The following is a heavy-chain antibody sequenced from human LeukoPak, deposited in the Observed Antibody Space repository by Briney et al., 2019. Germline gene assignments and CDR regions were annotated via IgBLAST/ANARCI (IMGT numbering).Heavy chain of an antibody. V-gene: IGHV4-4*02. J-gene: IGHJ5*02. CDR1: GGSISTTSW. CDR2: IYYSGGT. Sequence: SETLSLTCAVSGGSISTTSWWSWVRQPPGKGLEWIGEIYYSGGTNYNPSLKSRVTISVDKSKNRFSLKLSSVTAADTAVYYCARGYFLLAATTGFDPWGQGTLVTVSS. D-gene: IGHD1-26*01. CDR3: ARGYFLLAATTGFDP.